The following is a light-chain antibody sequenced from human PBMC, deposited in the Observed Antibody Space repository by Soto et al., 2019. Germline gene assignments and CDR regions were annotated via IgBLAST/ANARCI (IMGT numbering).Light chain of an antibody. CDR2: GTS. J-gene: IGKJ2*01. CDR1: QTVSSSF. CDR3: HYYGSSHPFI. V-gene: IGKV3-20*01. Sequence: EIVLTQSPGILSVSRGERATLSCRASQTVSSSFLAWYQQRHGQAPRLLMYGTSRRAAGIPDRFSGSGSGTEFTLTIARLEPEDFAMYHCHYYGSSHPFIFGQGTK.